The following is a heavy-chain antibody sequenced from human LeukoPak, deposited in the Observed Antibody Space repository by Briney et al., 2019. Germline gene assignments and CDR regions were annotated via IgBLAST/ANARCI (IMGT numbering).Heavy chain of an antibody. J-gene: IGHJ4*02. CDR1: GYSISSGYY. D-gene: IGHD5-18*01. CDR3: ARGRILGTAMVGY. CDR2: IYRSGST. V-gene: IGHV4-38-2*02. Sequence: SETLSLTCTVSGYSISSGYYWVWIRQPPGKGLEWIGSIYRSGSTNYNPSLKSRVTISADTSENQFSLKVTSVTAADTAVYYCARGRILGTAMVGYWGQGTPVTVSS.